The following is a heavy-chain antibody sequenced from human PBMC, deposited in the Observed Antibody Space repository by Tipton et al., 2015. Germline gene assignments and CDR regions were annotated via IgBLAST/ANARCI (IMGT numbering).Heavy chain of an antibody. D-gene: IGHD3-22*01. Sequence: LSCTVSGGSISSYYWSWIRQPPGKGLEWIGYIYYSGSTNYNPSLKSRVTISVDTSKNQFSLKLSSVTAADTAVYYCARGTKWLLLLKAFDIWGQGTMVTVSS. J-gene: IGHJ3*02. CDR2: IYYSGST. CDR3: ARGTKWLLLLKAFDI. CDR1: GGSISSYY. V-gene: IGHV4-59*01.